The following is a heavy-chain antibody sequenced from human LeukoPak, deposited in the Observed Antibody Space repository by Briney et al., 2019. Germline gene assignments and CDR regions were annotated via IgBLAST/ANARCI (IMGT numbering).Heavy chain of an antibody. V-gene: IGHV1-18*04. D-gene: IGHD3-9*01. Sequence: GASVKVSCKASGHTFTGYYMYWVRQAPGQGLEWMGWISAYNGNTNFAQKLQGRVTMTTDTSTSTAYMDLRSLRSDDTAVYYCARDQAATNTQVRFCLDWGQGTLVTVSS. CDR2: ISAYNGNT. J-gene: IGHJ4*02. CDR3: ARDQAATNTQVRFCLD. CDR1: GHTFTGYY.